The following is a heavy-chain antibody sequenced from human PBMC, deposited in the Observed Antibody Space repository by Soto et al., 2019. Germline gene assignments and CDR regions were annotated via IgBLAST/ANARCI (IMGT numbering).Heavy chain of an antibody. J-gene: IGHJ4*02. V-gene: IGHV5-10-1*01. CDR1: GYSFTSYW. Sequence: GESLKISCKGSGYSFTSYWISWVRQMPGKGLERMGRIDPSDSYTNNSPTFQGHVTNSADKSISTAYLQWSSLKASDTALYYCARHGDSDTAMVSALFDYWGQGTLVTVSS. D-gene: IGHD5-18*01. CDR2: IDPSDSYT. CDR3: ARHGDSDTAMVSALFDY.